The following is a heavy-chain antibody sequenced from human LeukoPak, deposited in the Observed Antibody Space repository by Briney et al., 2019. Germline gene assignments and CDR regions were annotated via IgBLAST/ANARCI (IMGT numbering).Heavy chain of an antibody. CDR3: ARGYDYGDYVGDFDY. D-gene: IGHD4-17*01. J-gene: IGHJ4*02. CDR1: GYTITSYP. Sequence: ASVKVSCKASGYTITSYPISWVRQAPGQGLEWVEWITTYNGNTNYAQKLQGRVTMITDTSTSTAYMDLRGLRSDDTAVYYCARGYDYGDYVGDFDYWGQGTLVTVSS. V-gene: IGHV1-18*01. CDR2: ITTYNGNT.